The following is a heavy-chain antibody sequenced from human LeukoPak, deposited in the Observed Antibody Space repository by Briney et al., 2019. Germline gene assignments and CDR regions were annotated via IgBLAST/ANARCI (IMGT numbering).Heavy chain of an antibody. J-gene: IGHJ4*02. CDR1: GFTFTSYA. CDR2: ISGSGGST. V-gene: IGHV3-23*01. CDR3: AKDPQRGSPYYFDY. Sequence: PGGSLRLSCAASGFTFTSYAMSWVRQAPGKGLEWVSSISGSGGSTFYVDSVKGRFTISRDNTKNTLYLQMSSLRAEDTALYYCAKDPQRGSPYYFDYWGQGTLVTVSS. D-gene: IGHD1-26*01.